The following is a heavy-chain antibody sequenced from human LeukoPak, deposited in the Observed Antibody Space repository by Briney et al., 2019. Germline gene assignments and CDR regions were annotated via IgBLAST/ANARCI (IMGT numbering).Heavy chain of an antibody. V-gene: IGHV4-59*01. Sequence: SETLSLTCTVSGGSINNYYWSWIRQPPGKGLEWIGYIYYSGSTNYNPSLRSRVTISVDTSKNQFSLKLNSVTAADTAVYHCARVGSWYWFDPWGQGTLVTVSS. CDR1: GGSINNYY. CDR3: ARVGSWYWFDP. D-gene: IGHD6-13*01. J-gene: IGHJ5*02. CDR2: IYYSGST.